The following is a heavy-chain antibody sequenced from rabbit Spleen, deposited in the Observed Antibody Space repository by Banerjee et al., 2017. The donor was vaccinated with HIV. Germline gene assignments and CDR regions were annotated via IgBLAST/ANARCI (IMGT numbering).Heavy chain of an antibody. Sequence: QSLEESGGDLVKPGASLTLTCTASGFTISSSYYMSWVRQAPGKGPEWIACVAAGVSFTSYCATWAKGRFTISKTSSTTVTLQMTSLTAADTATYFCARDSGTSFSSYGMDLWGPGTLVTVS. V-gene: IGHV1S40*01. CDR3: ARDSGTSFSSYGMDL. CDR1: GFTISSSYY. J-gene: IGHJ6*01. CDR2: VAAGVSFTS. D-gene: IGHD8-1*01.